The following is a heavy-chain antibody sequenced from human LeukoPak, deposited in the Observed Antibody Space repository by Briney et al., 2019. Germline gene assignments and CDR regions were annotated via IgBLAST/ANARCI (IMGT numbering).Heavy chain of an antibody. J-gene: IGHJ4*02. CDR2: INPNSGGT. CDR3: ASVRGRYCSGGSCYVNDY. Sequence: ASVKVSCKASGYTFTGYYMHWVRQAPGQGLEWMGWINPNSGGTNYAQKFQGRVTMTRDTSISTAYMELSRLRSDDTAVYYCASVRGRYCSGGSCYVNDYWGQGTLVTVSS. V-gene: IGHV1-2*02. CDR1: GYTFTGYY. D-gene: IGHD2-15*01.